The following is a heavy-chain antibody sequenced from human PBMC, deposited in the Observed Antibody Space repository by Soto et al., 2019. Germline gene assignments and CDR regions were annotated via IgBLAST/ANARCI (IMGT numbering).Heavy chain of an antibody. Sequence: SGPTLVNPTQTLTLTCTFSGFSLSTSGMCVSWIRQPPGKALEWLALIDWDDDKYYSTSLKTRLTISKDTSKNQVVLTMTNMDPVDTATYYCARMESSIAARRPTYYYYGMDVWGQGTTVTVSS. CDR3: ARMESSIAARRPTYYYYGMDV. V-gene: IGHV2-70*01. D-gene: IGHD6-6*01. CDR1: GFSLSTSGMC. J-gene: IGHJ6*02. CDR2: IDWDDDK.